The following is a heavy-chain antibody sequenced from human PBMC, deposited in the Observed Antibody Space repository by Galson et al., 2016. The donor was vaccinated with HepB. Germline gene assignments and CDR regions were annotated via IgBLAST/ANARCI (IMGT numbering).Heavy chain of an antibody. J-gene: IGHJ4*02. D-gene: IGHD1/OR15-1a*01. CDR1: GFTFSTYG. CDR3: VKKGANTYTSFWFDY. CDR2: IRSDSAGT. V-gene: IGHV3-23*01. Sequence: SLRLSCAASGFTFSTYGMTWVRQAPGKGLEWVSSIRSDSAGTYYADSVRGRFTISRDNSKSMLYLQMNSLRADDTAIYYCVKKGANTYTSFWFDYWGQGTLVTVSS.